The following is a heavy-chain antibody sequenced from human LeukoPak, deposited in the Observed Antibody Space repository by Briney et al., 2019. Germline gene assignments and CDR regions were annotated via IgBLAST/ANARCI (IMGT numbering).Heavy chain of an antibody. J-gene: IGHJ5*02. CDR1: GGSFSNHY. CDR2: IYHTGST. D-gene: IGHD1-7*01. CDR3: ARGNYVDWFDP. V-gene: IGHV4-59*11. Sequence: SETLSLTCTVSGGSFSNHYGSWIRKPPGKGREWIGYIYHTGSTNYNPSLKSRVTISVDTSKNQFSLKLSSVTAADTAVYYCARGNYVDWFDPWGQGTQVTVSS.